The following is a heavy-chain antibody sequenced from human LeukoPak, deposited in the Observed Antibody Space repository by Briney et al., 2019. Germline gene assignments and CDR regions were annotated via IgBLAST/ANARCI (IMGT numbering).Heavy chain of an antibody. CDR2: IYPGDSDT. CDR3: ARSRRYNWNDVMAFDI. D-gene: IGHD1-20*01. CDR1: GYSFTSYW. V-gene: IGHV5-51*01. Sequence: GESLKISCKGSGYSFTSYWIGWVRQMPGKGLEWMGIIYPGDSDTRYSPSFQGQVTISADKSISTAYLQWSSLSASDTAMYYWARSRRYNWNDVMAFDIWGQGTMVTVSS. J-gene: IGHJ3*02.